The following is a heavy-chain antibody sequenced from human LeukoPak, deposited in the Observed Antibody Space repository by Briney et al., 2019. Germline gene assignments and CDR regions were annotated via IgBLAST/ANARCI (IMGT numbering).Heavy chain of an antibody. Sequence: GESLRLSCAASGFTVSSNYMSWVRQVPGKGLEWVSVIYSDGTISYADSVKGRFTISRDNSENTLYLQMNSLRVEDTAVYYCARAVYYSNYLGYWGQGTLVTVSS. V-gene: IGHV3-66*01. CDR1: GFTVSSNY. J-gene: IGHJ4*01. CDR3: ARAVYYSNYLGY. D-gene: IGHD3-10*01. CDR2: IYSDGTI.